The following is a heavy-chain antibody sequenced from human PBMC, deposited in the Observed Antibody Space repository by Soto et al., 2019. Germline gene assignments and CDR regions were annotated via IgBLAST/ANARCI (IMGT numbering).Heavy chain of an antibody. CDR1: GFTCSSNA. CDR2: ISGRGNSR. V-gene: IGHV3-23*01. D-gene: IGHD3-3*01. J-gene: IGHJ4*02. Sequence: CGSLTLSCAASGFTCSSNAMNWVRQAPGKGLERVSGISGRGNSRYYAASAKCRFTISRDDSKNALSLQMIRLRAEDTAVYYCAKVRYDTFGYYLRSLDFWGQGALVTVSS. CDR3: AKVRYDTFGYYLRSLDF.